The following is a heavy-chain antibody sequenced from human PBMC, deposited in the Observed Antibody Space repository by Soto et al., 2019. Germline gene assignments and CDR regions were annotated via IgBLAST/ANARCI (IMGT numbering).Heavy chain of an antibody. CDR1: GGSFNNYA. J-gene: IGHJ2*01. CDR2: IIPAIGTA. D-gene: IGHD2-21*02. Sequence: QVQLVQSGAEVKKTGSSVWVSGNASGGSFNNYAISWLRQAPGQGLEWMVGIIPAIGTAQYAQKFQGRATITTYKFTSTVYMELISLTSEDTAFYFCARALRLTAIPTWSFDLWCRGTLVTVSS. V-gene: IGHV1-69*06. CDR3: ARALRLTAIPTWSFDL.